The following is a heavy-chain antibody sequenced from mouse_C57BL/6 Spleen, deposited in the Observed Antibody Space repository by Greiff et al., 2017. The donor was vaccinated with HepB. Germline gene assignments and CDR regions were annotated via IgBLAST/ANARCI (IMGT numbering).Heavy chain of an antibody. V-gene: IGHV8-8*01. Sequence: QVTLKESGPGILQPSQTLSLTCSFSGFSLSTFGMGVGWIRQPSGKGLEWLAHIWWDDDKYYNPALKSRLTISKDTSKNQVFLKIANVDTADTATYYCARDYYGSSYDYFDYWGQGTTLTVSS. CDR3: ARDYYGSSYDYFDY. CDR2: IWWDDDK. CDR1: GFSLSTFGMG. D-gene: IGHD1-1*01. J-gene: IGHJ2*01.